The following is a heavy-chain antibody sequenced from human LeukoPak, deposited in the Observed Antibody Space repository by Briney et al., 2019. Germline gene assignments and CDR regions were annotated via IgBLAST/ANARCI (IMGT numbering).Heavy chain of an antibody. J-gene: IGHJ4*02. D-gene: IGHD3-10*01. CDR1: GGSISSSSYY. CDR2: IYNSGST. V-gene: IGHV4-61*05. CDR3: ARLPRYGDSFFDY. Sequence: SPSETLSLTCTVSGGSISSSSYYWGWIRQPPGKGLEWIGCIYNSGSTNFNPSLKSRITISVDMSKNQFSLKLSSVTSADTAVYYCARLPRYGDSFFDYWGQGTLVTVSA.